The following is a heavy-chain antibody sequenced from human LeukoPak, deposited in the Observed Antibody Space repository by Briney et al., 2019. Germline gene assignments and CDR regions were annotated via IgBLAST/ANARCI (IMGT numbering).Heavy chain of an antibody. CDR2: IIPVHGKP. CDR1: GGTFSSYA. J-gene: IGHJ6*02. Sequence: GASVKVSCKASGGTFSSYAINWVRQAPGQGLEWMGKIIPVHGKPNYAQQFQGRVTITADESTSTAYLELSSLKSEDTAVYYCAREGRITTPGTIYFYFGLDLWGQRTTVIVSS. D-gene: IGHD6-13*01. V-gene: IGHV1-69*11. CDR3: AREGRITTPGTIYFYFGLDL.